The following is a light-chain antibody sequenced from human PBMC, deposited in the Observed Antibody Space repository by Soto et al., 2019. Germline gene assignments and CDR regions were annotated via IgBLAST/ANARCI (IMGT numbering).Light chain of an antibody. J-gene: IGLJ1*01. Sequence: QPVLTQPASVSGSPGQSITISCTGTSSDVGGYNYVSWYQQHPGKAPKLMIYEVSNRPSGVSNRFSGSKSGNTASLTISGLQAEDEADYSCSSYTSSSTLYVFGTGTKLTVL. CDR1: SSDVGGYNY. V-gene: IGLV2-14*01. CDR3: SSYTSSSTLYV. CDR2: EVS.